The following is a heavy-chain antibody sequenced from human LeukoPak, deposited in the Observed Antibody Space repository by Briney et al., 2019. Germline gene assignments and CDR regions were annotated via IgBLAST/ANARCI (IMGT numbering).Heavy chain of an antibody. Sequence: PSETLSLTCAVYGGPFSGYYWSWIRQPPGKGLEWIGEINHSGSTNHNPSLKSRVTISVDTSKNQFSLKLSSVTAADTAAYYCARKVARRDGYIGYRGQGTLVTVSS. CDR1: GGPFSGYY. V-gene: IGHV4-34*01. J-gene: IGHJ4*02. D-gene: IGHD5-24*01. CDR3: ARKVARRDGYIGY. CDR2: INHSGST.